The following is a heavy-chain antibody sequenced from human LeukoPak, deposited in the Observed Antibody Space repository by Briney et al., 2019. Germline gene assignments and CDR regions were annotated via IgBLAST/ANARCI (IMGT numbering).Heavy chain of an antibody. Sequence: GRSLRLSCAASGFTFSSYGRHWVRQAPGKGLGWVAFISYDGSNKYYADSVKGRFTISRHNSKNTLYLQMNSLRAEDTAVYYCAGGCSSTSCPLVYWGQGTLVTVSS. CDR2: ISYDGSNK. D-gene: IGHD2-2*01. J-gene: IGHJ4*02. CDR3: AGGCSSTSCPLVY. CDR1: GFTFSSYG. V-gene: IGHV3-30*03.